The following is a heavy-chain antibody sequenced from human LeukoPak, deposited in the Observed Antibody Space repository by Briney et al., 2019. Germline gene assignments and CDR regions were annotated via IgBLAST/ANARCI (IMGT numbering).Heavy chain of an antibody. CDR3: ARGGPDFWSGYRLYGMDV. J-gene: IGHJ6*02. Sequence: SQTLSLTCIVSGGSISSFYCGWIRQPPGKGLEWIGYIYYSGSTNYNPSLKSRVTISVDTSKNQFSLKLSSVTAADTAVYYCARGGPDFWSGYRLYGMDVWGQGTTVTVAS. CDR2: IYYSGST. V-gene: IGHV4-59*01. CDR1: GGSISSFY. D-gene: IGHD3-3*01.